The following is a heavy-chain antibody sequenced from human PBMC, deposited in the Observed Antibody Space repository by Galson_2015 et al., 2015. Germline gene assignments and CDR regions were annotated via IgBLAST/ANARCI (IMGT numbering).Heavy chain of an antibody. CDR3: AKGGSGPDWFDP. J-gene: IGHJ5*02. CDR1: RFSISKYG. CDR2: ILFDGSNK. V-gene: IGHV3-30*18. D-gene: IGHD3-10*01. Sequence: SLRLSCAASRFSISKYGMHWVRQAPGKGLEWVATILFDGSNKFYADSVKGRFTISRDNYENTLYLQMDSLRIEDTAVYFCAKGGSGPDWFDPWGRGALVTVSS.